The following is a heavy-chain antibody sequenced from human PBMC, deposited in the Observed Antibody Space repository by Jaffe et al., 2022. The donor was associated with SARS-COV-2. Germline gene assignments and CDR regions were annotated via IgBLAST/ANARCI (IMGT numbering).Heavy chain of an antibody. Sequence: EVQMVESGGGLVQPGRSLRLSCTASGFTFGDYAMTWSRQAPGKGLEWVGFITSKRYGATAEYAASVKGRFTISRDDSKSIAYLQMNSLKTEDTAVYYCTRVPKSTVTTGWFDPWGQGALVTVSS. CDR1: GFTFGDYA. CDR2: ITSKRYGATA. J-gene: IGHJ5*02. V-gene: IGHV3-49*03. D-gene: IGHD4-17*01. CDR3: TRVPKSTVTTGWFDP.